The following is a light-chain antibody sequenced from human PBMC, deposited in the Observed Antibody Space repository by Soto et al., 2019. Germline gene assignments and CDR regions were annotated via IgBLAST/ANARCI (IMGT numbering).Light chain of an antibody. CDR3: NAQADNGKHV. Sequence: QSVLTQPPSASGSPGQSVTISCTGNSNDVGHSSFISWYQQHPGKGPKLIIYEVSKRPSGVPDRVSGSKSGNTASLSVSGRQDEDEADYFCNAQADNGKHVFGTGTKVTVL. V-gene: IGLV2-8*01. J-gene: IGLJ1*01. CDR2: EVS. CDR1: SNDVGHSSF.